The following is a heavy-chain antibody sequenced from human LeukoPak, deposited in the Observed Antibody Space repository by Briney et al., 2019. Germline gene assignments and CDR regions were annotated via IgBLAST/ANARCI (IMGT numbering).Heavy chain of an antibody. D-gene: IGHD2-8*01. Sequence: PSETLSLTCTVSGDSISSGAYYWGWIRQPPGKGLEWIGSIYYSGSTYDNPSLKSRVTISVDTSRNQFSLKQSSVTAADTAVYYCARDVSPNGVVDYWGQGTLVTVSS. CDR3: ARDVSPNGVVDY. CDR2: IYYSGST. CDR1: GDSISSGAYY. V-gene: IGHV4-39*07. J-gene: IGHJ4*02.